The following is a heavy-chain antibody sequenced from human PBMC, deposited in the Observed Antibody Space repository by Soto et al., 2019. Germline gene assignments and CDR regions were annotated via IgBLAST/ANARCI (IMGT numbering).Heavy chain of an antibody. J-gene: IGHJ6*02. V-gene: IGHV3-9*01. Sequence: SLRLSCAASGFSFDDYAMHWVRQDPGKGLEWVSGISWNSANVDYADSVKGRFTISRDNAKNALYLQMDSLRAEDTALYYCAKDKSNEELSVYYYNGLDVWGQGTTVTVSS. CDR2: ISWNSANV. CDR3: AKDKSNEELSVYYYNGLDV. D-gene: IGHD3-16*02. CDR1: GFSFDDYA.